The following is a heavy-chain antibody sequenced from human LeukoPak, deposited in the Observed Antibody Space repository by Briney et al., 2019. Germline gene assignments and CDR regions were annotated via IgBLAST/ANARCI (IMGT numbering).Heavy chain of an antibody. CDR1: GFTFKSYA. CDR3: VKGLDYSSSRMDS. CDR2: INTNGANT. Sequence: GVSLRHSCSASGFTFKSYAMHWVRQAPGKGLEYVSSINTNGANTYYADSVKGRFTISRDNSRNTVYVQMNSLTPEDTAVYYCVKGLDYSSSRMDSWGQGTLVTVSS. J-gene: IGHJ4*02. D-gene: IGHD6-6*01. V-gene: IGHV3-64*05.